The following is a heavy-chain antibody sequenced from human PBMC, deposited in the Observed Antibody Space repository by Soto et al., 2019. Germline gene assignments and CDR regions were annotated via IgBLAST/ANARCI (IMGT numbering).Heavy chain of an antibody. CDR2: ISAHNGNT. J-gene: IGHJ4*02. V-gene: IGHV1-18*01. CDR3: ARGRYGDY. CDR1: GYAFTTYG. D-gene: IGHD1-1*01. Sequence: VHLVQSGAAVTKPGASVKVSCQASGYAFTTYGITWVRQAPGRGLEWRGWISAHNGNTNYAQKLQGRVTVTRDTSTSTAYMELRSLRSDDTAVYYCARGRYGDYWGQGALVTVSS.